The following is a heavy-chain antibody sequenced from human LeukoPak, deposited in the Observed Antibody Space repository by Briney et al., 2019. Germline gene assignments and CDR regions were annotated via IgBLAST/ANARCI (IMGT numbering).Heavy chain of an antibody. CDR1: GGSISSYY. Sequence: SETLSLTCTVSGGSISSYYWSWIRQPPGKGLEWIGYIYYSGSTTYNPSLKSRVTISVDTSKNQFSLKLSSVTAADTAIYYCARGRPFDYWGQGNLVTVSS. V-gene: IGHV4-59*01. D-gene: IGHD2-15*01. CDR3: ARGRPFDY. CDR2: IYYSGST. J-gene: IGHJ4*02.